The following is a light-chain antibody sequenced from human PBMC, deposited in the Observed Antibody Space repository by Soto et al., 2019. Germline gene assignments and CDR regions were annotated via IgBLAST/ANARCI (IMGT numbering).Light chain of an antibody. J-gene: IGKJ1*01. Sequence: EIVMTQSPATLSVSPGERATLSCRASQSVSSNLVWYQQKPGQAPRLLIYETSTRATGVPARFSGSGSGTEFTLNLSSLQSEDFAVYYCQQYNDWPPYTFGQGTKVEI. CDR1: QSVSSN. V-gene: IGKV3-15*01. CDR2: ETS. CDR3: QQYNDWPPYT.